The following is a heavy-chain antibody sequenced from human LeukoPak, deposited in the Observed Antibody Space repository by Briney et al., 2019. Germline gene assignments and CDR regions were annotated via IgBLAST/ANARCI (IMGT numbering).Heavy chain of an antibody. CDR2: IRQDGSEK. Sequence: GGALRLSCAASGLTCSTSWVGWVRQAPGKGLEWVANIRQDGSEKYYVDSVKGRFTISRDNAKDSLYLQMNSLRGEDTAVYYCARGGWYSGYWGQGTLVTVSS. CDR3: ARGGWYSGY. V-gene: IGHV3-7*04. D-gene: IGHD6-19*01. CDR1: GLTCSTSW. J-gene: IGHJ4*02.